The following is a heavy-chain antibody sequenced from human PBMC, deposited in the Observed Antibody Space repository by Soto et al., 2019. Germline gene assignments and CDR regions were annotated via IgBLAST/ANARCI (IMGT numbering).Heavy chain of an antibody. D-gene: IGHD6-19*01. CDR1: GFTVSSNY. J-gene: IGHJ6*03. CDR2: IYSGGST. Sequence: EVQLVESGGGLVQPGGSLRLSCAASGFTVSSNYMSWVRQAPGKGLEWVSVIYSGGSTYYADSVQGRFTISRHNSKITLYLQMNSVRAEDAAVYYCARENREVQWLATGPKFDYYMEVWGKGTTVTVSS. V-gene: IGHV3-53*04. CDR3: ARENREVQWLATGPKFDYYMEV.